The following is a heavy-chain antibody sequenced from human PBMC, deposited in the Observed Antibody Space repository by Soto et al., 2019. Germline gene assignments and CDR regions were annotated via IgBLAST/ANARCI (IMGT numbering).Heavy chain of an antibody. D-gene: IGHD5-18*01. CDR2: IIPYLDIT. J-gene: IGHJ4*02. CDR3: ARDTTY. CDR1: GGSFGTYT. Sequence: QVQLVQSGAEVKKPTSSVKVSCKASGGSFGTYTISWVRQAPGQGLEWMGRIIPYLDITDYAQKFQGRFTIAADKFTTTAYMELNRLRSQDTAVYFCARDTTYWGQGTLVTVSS. V-gene: IGHV1-69*02.